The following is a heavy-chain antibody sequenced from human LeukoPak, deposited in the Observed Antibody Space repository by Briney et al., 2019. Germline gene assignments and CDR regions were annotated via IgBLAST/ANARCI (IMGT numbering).Heavy chain of an antibody. CDR2: INWNGGST. J-gene: IGHJ4*02. Sequence: GGSLRLSCAASGFTFDDYGVSWVRQAPGKGLEWVSGINWNGGSTGYADSVKGRFTISRDNAKNSLYLQMNSLRAEDTALYYCAREIRLGGGAGARYYFDYWGQGTLVTVSS. D-gene: IGHD3-16*01. CDR1: GFTFDDYG. CDR3: AREIRLGGGAGARYYFDY. V-gene: IGHV3-20*04.